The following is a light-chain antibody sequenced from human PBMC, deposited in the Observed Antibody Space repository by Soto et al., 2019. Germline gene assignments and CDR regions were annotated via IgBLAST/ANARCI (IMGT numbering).Light chain of an antibody. CDR3: QQYYSFPWT. CDR1: QSISSY. V-gene: IGKV1-39*01. Sequence: DIQMTQSPASLSVSVGDRVTITWRASQSISSYLHWYQQKPGKAPELLIYAASTLQSGVPSRFSGSGYGTDFNLTISCLQSEDFATYYCQQYYSFPWTFGQGTKVDIK. CDR2: AAS. J-gene: IGKJ1*01.